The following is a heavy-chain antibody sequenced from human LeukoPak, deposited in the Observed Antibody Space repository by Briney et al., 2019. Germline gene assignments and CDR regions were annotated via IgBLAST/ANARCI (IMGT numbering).Heavy chain of an antibody. Sequence: ASVKVSCKASGYTFTGYYMHWVRQAPGQGLEWMGWINPNSGGTNYAQKFQGRVTMTRDTSIGTAYMELSRLRSDDTAVYYCARAKEGIAAAGTLDPWGQGTLVTVSS. V-gene: IGHV1-2*02. CDR1: GYTFTGYY. J-gene: IGHJ5*02. D-gene: IGHD6-13*01. CDR3: ARAKEGIAAAGTLDP. CDR2: INPNSGGT.